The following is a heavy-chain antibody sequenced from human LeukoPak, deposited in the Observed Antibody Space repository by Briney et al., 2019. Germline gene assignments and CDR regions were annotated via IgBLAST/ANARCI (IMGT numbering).Heavy chain of an antibody. CDR2: IYTSGST. CDR3: ARRKLYYYYMDV. J-gene: IGHJ6*03. V-gene: IGHV4-61*02. CDR1: GDSISSGDYY. Sequence: PSETLSLTCTVSGDSISSGDYYWSWIRQPAGKGLEWIGRIYTSGSTNYNPSLKSRVTMSVDTSKNQFSLKLSSVTAADTAVYYCARRKLYYYYMDVWGKGTTVTISS. D-gene: IGHD1-14*01.